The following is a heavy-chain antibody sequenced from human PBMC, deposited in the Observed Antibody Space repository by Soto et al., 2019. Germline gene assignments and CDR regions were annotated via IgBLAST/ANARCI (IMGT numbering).Heavy chain of an antibody. D-gene: IGHD3-9*01. CDR3: ARDNPSDWLLYCFDY. Sequence: PGGSLRLSCAASGFTFSSYSMNWVRQAPGKGLEWVSYISSSSSTIYYADSVKGRFTISRDNAKNSLYLQMNSLRDEDTAVYYCARDNPSDWLLYCFDYWGQGTLVTVSS. CDR1: GFTFSSYS. V-gene: IGHV3-48*02. J-gene: IGHJ4*02. CDR2: ISSSSSTI.